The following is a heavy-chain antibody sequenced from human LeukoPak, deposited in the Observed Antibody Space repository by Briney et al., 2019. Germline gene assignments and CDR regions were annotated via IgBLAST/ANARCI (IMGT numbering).Heavy chain of an antibody. V-gene: IGHV1-69*05. J-gene: IGHJ4*02. D-gene: IGHD4-17*01. Sequence: SVKVSCKASGGTFSSYAISWVRQAPGQGLEWVGGIIPIFGTANYAQKFQGRVTITTDESTSTAYMELSSLRSEDTAVYYCARGGMVTVTTTGNFDYWGQGTLVTVSS. CDR2: IIPIFGTA. CDR1: GGTFSSYA. CDR3: ARGGMVTVTTTGNFDY.